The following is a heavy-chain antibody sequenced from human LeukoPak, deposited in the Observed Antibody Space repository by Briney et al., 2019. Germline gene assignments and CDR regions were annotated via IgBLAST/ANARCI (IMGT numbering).Heavy chain of an antibody. CDR1: GFSFISYG. CDR2: ISDDGRRK. V-gene: IGHV3-30*18. J-gene: IGHJ4*02. D-gene: IGHD4-17*01. Sequence: GGSLRLSCAASGFSFISYGMHWVRQAPGKGLEWVGVISDDGRRKDYADSVKGRFTISRDNSKDTLHLEMNSLRAEDTAVYYCAKRPSDYGDYVSYFDYWGQGTLVTVSS. CDR3: AKRPSDYGDYVSYFDY.